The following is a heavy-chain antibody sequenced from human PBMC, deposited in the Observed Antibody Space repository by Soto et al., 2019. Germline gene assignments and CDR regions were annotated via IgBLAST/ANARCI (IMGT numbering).Heavy chain of an antibody. CDR3: ARGRASGSYYLLDY. CDR2: INPNSGNI. CDR1: GDIFTTYV. D-gene: IGHD3-10*01. Sequence: ASVKVSCKASGDIFTTYVINWVRQATGHGLEWMGWINPNSGNIGYAQRFQGRVTMTRDTAIRTAYMEVSSLRSDDTAVYYCARGRASGSYYLLDYWGQGTLVTVSS. V-gene: IGHV1-8*01. J-gene: IGHJ4*02.